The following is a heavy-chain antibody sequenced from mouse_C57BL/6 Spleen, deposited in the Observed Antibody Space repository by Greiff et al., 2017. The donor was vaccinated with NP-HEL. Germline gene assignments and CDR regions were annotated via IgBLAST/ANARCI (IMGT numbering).Heavy chain of an antibody. CDR1: GYAFSSYW. CDR3: ASSFYYYGSSCVWFAY. V-gene: IGHV1-80*01. J-gene: IGHJ3*01. CDR2: IYPGDGDT. D-gene: IGHD1-1*01. Sequence: QVQLQQPGAELVKPGASVKISCKASGYAFSSYWMNWVKQRPGKGLEWIGQIYPGDGDTNYNGKFKGKATLTADKSSSTAYMQLSSLTSEDSAVYFCASSFYYYGSSCVWFAYWGQGTLVTVSA.